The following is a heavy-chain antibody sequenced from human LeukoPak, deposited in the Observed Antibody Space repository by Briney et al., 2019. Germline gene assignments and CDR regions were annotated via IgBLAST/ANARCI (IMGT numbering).Heavy chain of an antibody. D-gene: IGHD3-10*01. CDR2: MNPNSGNT. CDR3: ARCPFSGCRRGSDY. CDR1: GFTFTSYD. Sequence: ASVKVSCKASGFTFTSYDINWVRQATGQGLEWMGWMNPNSGNTGYAQKFQGRVTMTRNTSISTAYMELSSLRSEDTAVYYCARCPFSGCRRGSDYWGQGTLVTVSS. V-gene: IGHV1-8*01. J-gene: IGHJ4*02.